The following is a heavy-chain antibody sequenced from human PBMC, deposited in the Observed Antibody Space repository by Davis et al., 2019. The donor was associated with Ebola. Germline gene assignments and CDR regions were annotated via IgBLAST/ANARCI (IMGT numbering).Heavy chain of an antibody. J-gene: IGHJ1*01. CDR1: GFTFSKYG. CDR3: ARDGSHYGDHIAN. D-gene: IGHD4-17*01. Sequence: GESLKISCAASGFTFSKYGMYWFRLAPGKGLEWLSYIGAFSDHINIADSVEGRFTISRDNAKNSLYLQMNSLRAEDTAIYYCARDGSHYGDHIANWGQGTLVTVSS. V-gene: IGHV3-21*05. CDR2: IGAFSDHI.